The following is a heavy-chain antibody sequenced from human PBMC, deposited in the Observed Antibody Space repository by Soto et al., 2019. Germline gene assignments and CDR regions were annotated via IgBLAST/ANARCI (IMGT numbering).Heavy chain of an antibody. CDR2: IFDSGST. J-gene: IGHJ2*01. CDR1: GGSISGGVYY. V-gene: IGHV4-30-4*01. CDR3: AIFFIPVTTGWYFYL. D-gene: IGHD4-17*01. Sequence: SETLSLTCTVSGGSISGGVYYWSWIRQPPGKGLEWIGYIFDSGSTYYNPSLKSRVTISVDTSKNQFSLRLSSVTAADTAVYYCAIFFIPVTTGWYFYLCGRGTLVTVSS.